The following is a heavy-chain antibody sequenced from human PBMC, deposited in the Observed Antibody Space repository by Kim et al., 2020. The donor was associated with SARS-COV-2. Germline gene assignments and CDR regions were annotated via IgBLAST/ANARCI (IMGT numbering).Heavy chain of an antibody. D-gene: IGHD1-26*01. Sequence: NAQKLQGRVTMTTDTSTSTAYMEQRSLRSDDTAVYYCARVGGYYGAFDSWGQGTMVTVSS. J-gene: IGHJ3*02. V-gene: IGHV1-18*01. CDR3: ARVGGYYGAFDS.